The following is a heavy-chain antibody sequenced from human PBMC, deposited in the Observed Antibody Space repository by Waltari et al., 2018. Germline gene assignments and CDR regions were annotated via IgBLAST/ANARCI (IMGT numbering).Heavy chain of an antibody. D-gene: IGHD6-13*01. CDR3: TRDVPHSNFDP. V-gene: IGHV3-74*01. CDR1: GFTFSGHW. J-gene: IGHJ5*02. CDR2: INIDGTTT. Sequence: EVQLVESGGGLVQPGGSLRLSCVGSGFTFSGHWMHWVRQAPGKGLVWFSHINIDGTTTTYADSVKGRFTISRDNAKNTLYLQMNSLRVDDTAGYYCTRDVPHSNFDPWGQGTLVTVSS.